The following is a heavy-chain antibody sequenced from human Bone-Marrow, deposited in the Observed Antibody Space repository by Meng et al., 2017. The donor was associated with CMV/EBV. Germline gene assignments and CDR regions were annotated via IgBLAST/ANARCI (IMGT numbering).Heavy chain of an antibody. V-gene: IGHV5-51*01. D-gene: IGHD3-3*01. CDR2: IYPGDSDT. Sequence: GESLKISCAASGYTFTSYWIGWVRQMPGKGLEWMGIIYPGDSDTRYSPSFQGQVTISADKSISTAYLQWSSLKASDTAMYYCARQASDFWSGYYTSRAWFDPWGQGTLVTVSS. CDR3: ARQASDFWSGYYTSRAWFDP. J-gene: IGHJ5*02. CDR1: GYTFTSYW.